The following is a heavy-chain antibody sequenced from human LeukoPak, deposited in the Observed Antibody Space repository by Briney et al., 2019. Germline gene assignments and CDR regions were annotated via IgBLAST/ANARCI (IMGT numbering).Heavy chain of an antibody. D-gene: IGHD5-24*01. Sequence: PGGSLRLSCAASGFTFSSSAMSWVRQAPGKGLEWVSSISGSGSGGSTYYADSVKGRFTIFRDNSKNTLCLQMNSLRAEDTAVYYCAKSGYNRFDYWGQGTLVTVSS. CDR2: ISGSGSGGST. CDR3: AKSGYNRFDY. V-gene: IGHV3-23*01. CDR1: GFTFSSSA. J-gene: IGHJ4*02.